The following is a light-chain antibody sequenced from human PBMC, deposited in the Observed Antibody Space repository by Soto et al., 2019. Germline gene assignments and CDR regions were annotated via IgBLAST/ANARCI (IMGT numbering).Light chain of an antibody. CDR2: DVN. J-gene: IGLJ1*01. CDR3: NWDAGSINV. CDR1: SSDVGGYNY. Sequence: QSALTQPPSASGSPGQSVAISCTGTSSDVGGYNYVSWYQQHPGKAPKLMIYDVNKRPARVPDRFSGTKSGNTGALTGAGLEAEDEGDYYCNWDAGSINVFGTGTKVTVL. V-gene: IGLV2-8*01.